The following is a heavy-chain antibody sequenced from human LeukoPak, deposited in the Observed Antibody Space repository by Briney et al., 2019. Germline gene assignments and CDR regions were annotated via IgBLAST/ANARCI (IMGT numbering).Heavy chain of an antibody. D-gene: IGHD6-19*01. CDR3: AREIAVAGQSDLFDY. CDR1: GYTFTGYY. J-gene: IGHJ4*02. V-gene: IGHV1-2*02. Sequence: ASVKVSCKASGYTFTGYYMHWVRQAPGQGLEWMGWINPNSGGTNYAQKFRGRVTMTRDTSISTAYMELSRLRSDDTAVYYCAREIAVAGQSDLFDYWGQGTLVTVSS. CDR2: INPNSGGT.